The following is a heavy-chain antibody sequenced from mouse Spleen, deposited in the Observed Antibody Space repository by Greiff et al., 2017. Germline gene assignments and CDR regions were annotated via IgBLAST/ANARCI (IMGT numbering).Heavy chain of an antibody. Sequence: LVESGAELARPGASVKLSCKASGYTFTSYGISWVKQRTGQGLEWIGEIYPRSGNTYYNEKFKGKTTLTADKSSSTAYMELRSLTSEDSAVYFCARSGTVGSSYFDYWGQGTTLTVSS. V-gene: IGHV1-81*01. J-gene: IGHJ2*01. CDR3: ARSGTVGSSYFDY. D-gene: IGHD1-1*01. CDR2: IYPRSGNT. CDR1: GYTFTSYG.